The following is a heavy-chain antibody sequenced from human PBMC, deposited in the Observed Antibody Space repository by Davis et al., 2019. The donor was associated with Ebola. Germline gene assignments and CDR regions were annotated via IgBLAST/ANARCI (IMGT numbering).Heavy chain of an antibody. V-gene: IGHV4-30-2*01. CDR1: GGSISSGGYS. CDR3: ARYQLLVGMDV. D-gene: IGHD2-2*01. J-gene: IGHJ6*02. CDR2: IYHSGST. Sequence: PSETLSLTCTVSGGSISSGGYSWSWIRQPPGKGLEWIGYIYHSGSTYYNPSLKSRVTISVDRSKNQFSLKLSSVTAADTAVYYCARYQLLVGMDVWGQGTTVTVSS.